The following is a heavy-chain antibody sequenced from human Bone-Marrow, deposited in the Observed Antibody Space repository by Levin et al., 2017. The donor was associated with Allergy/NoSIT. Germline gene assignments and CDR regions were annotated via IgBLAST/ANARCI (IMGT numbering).Heavy chain of an antibody. Sequence: GESLKISCKASGYTFTSYYMHWVRQAPGQGLEWMGIINPSGGSTSYAQKFQGRVTMTRDTSTSTVYMELSSLRSEDTAVYYCARESFGNSNDYWGQGTLVTVSS. CDR2: INPSGGST. D-gene: IGHD4-23*01. J-gene: IGHJ4*02. CDR1: GYTFTSYY. V-gene: IGHV1-46*01. CDR3: ARESFGNSNDY.